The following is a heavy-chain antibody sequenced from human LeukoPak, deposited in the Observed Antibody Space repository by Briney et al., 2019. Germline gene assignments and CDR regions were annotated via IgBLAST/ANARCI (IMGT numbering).Heavy chain of an antibody. V-gene: IGHV1-69*05. CDR2: IIPIFGTA. Sequence: GASVKVSCKASGGTFSSYAISWVRQAPGQGLEWMGGIIPIFGTANYAQKFQGRVTITTDESTSTAYMELSSLRSEDTAVYYCARDHLSGGVVIYYFDYWGQGTLVTVSS. CDR1: GGTFSSYA. D-gene: IGHD3-3*01. CDR3: ARDHLSGGVVIYYFDY. J-gene: IGHJ4*02.